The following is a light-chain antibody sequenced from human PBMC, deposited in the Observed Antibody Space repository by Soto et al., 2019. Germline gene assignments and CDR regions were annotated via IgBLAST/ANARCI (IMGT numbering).Light chain of an antibody. CDR2: DAS. Sequence: ETVMTQSPATLSVSPGERVTLSCRASQSINSNLAWYQQGPGQAPRVLIYDASTRATAVPARFSGSGSGTEFTLTISSLQSEDFAVYYCQQYNNWPPDYTFGQGTKLEIK. V-gene: IGKV3-15*01. CDR1: QSINSN. J-gene: IGKJ2*01. CDR3: QQYNNWPPDYT.